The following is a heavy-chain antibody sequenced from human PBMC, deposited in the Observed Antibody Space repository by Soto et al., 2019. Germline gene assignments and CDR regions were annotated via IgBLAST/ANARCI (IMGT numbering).Heavy chain of an antibody. Sequence: SETLSLTCTVSGGSISSYYWSWIRQPPGKGLEWIGFIYYSGSTNYNPSLKSRVTISVDTSKNQFCLKLSSVTVADTAVYYCARDAPNYDFWSLGFMDVWGKGTTVTVSS. V-gene: IGHV4-59*01. J-gene: IGHJ6*03. CDR1: GGSISSYY. D-gene: IGHD3-3*01. CDR2: IYYSGST. CDR3: ARDAPNYDFWSLGFMDV.